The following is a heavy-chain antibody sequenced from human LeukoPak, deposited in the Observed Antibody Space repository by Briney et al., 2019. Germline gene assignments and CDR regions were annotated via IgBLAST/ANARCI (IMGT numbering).Heavy chain of an antibody. Sequence: ASVKVSCKASGYFFTSYYMHWVRQAPGQGVEWMGIINPSGGSTSYAQKFQGRVTMTRDTSTSTVYMELSSLRSEDTAVYYCARGVRITMIVDYWGQGTLVTVSS. CDR3: ARGVRITMIVDY. CDR2: INPSGGST. V-gene: IGHV1-46*01. CDR1: GYFFTSYY. J-gene: IGHJ4*02. D-gene: IGHD3-22*01.